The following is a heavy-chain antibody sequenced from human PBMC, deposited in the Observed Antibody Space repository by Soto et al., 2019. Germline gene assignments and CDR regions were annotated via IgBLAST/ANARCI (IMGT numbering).Heavy chain of an antibody. D-gene: IGHD2-2*02. CDR1: GYTFTTSY. J-gene: IGHJ4*02. Sequence: QVQLMQSGPEVRKPGASVKVSCKASGYTFTTSYMHWVRQAPGQGLEWMGWVNPTSGATNSAQKFQGRLTLTRDTSMGIAYMDLGRLTSDDTAVYYCAPRPGGYTSTGGGSFDYWGQGTQVTGSS. CDR2: VNPTSGAT. V-gene: IGHV1-2*02. CDR3: APRPGGYTSTGGGSFDY.